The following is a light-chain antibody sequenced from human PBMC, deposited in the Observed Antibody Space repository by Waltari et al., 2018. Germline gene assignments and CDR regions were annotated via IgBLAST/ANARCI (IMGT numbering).Light chain of an antibody. J-gene: IGLJ3*02. V-gene: IGLV1-47*01. Sequence: QSVLTQPPSASGTPGQKVTIHCNGSSYNIGSNYGYWYQQFPGTAPKLLSFKNNQRPSGVPDRFSDSKSGTSASLAINGLRSEDEADYYCAAWDDSLSGLVLGGGTKVTVL. CDR3: AAWDDSLSGLV. CDR1: SYNIGSNY. CDR2: KNN.